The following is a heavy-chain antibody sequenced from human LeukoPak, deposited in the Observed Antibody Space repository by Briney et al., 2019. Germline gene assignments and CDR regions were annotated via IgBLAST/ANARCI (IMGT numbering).Heavy chain of an antibody. CDR3: AGRCRWEPEEVEDGFDI. CDR2: IYYSGST. Sequence: PSQTLSLTCTVSGGSISSGGYYWSWIRQHPGKGLEWIGYIYYSGSTYYNPSLKSRVTISVDTSKNQFSLKLSSVTAADTAVYYFAGRCRWEPEEVEDGFDIWGQGTMVTVSS. CDR1: GGSISSGGYY. V-gene: IGHV4-31*03. D-gene: IGHD4-23*01. J-gene: IGHJ3*02.